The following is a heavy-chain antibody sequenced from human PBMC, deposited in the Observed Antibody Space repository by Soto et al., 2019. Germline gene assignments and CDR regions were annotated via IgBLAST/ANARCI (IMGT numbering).Heavy chain of an antibody. D-gene: IGHD3-3*01. CDR2: IYYSGST. J-gene: IGHJ6*03. V-gene: IGHV4-59*08. CDR1: GGSISSYY. CDR3: ARKGCDFWSGETSFYFYDMDV. Sequence: SETLSLTCTVSGGSISSYYWSWIQQPPGKGLEWIGYIYYSGSTNYNPSLKSRVTISVDTSKNQFSLKLSSVTAADTAVYYCARKGCDFWSGETSFYFYDMDVSGNGTPVPVAS.